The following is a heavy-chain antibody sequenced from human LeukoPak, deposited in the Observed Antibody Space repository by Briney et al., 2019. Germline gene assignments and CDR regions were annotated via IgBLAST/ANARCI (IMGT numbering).Heavy chain of an antibody. J-gene: IGHJ3*02. V-gene: IGHV4-39*01. CDR3: ARPYHYDSGSRGTAFDI. CDR1: GGSISSSSYY. Sequence: SETLSLTCTVSGGSISSSSYYWGWIRQPPGRRLEWIASIYDSRSTYYNPSLKSRLTISVDTSKNQFSLKLNSVTAADTAIYYCARPYHYDSGSRGTAFDIWGPGTMVTVSS. CDR2: IYDSRST. D-gene: IGHD3-10*01.